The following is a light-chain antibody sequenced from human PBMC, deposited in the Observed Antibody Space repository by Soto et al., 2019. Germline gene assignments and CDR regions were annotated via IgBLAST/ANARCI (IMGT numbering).Light chain of an antibody. CDR1: QSVSSY. Sequence: EIVLTQSPVTLSLSPCERATLSCRSSQSVSSYLAWYQQKPGQAPRLLIYDASSRATGIPDRFSGGGSGTDFTLTISRLEPEDFAVYYCQQFSSYPLTFGGGTKVDTK. CDR3: QQFSSYPLT. V-gene: IGKV3-20*01. CDR2: DAS. J-gene: IGKJ4*01.